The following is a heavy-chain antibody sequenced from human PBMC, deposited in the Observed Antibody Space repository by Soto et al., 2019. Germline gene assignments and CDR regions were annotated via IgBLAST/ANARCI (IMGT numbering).Heavy chain of an antibody. Sequence: ASVKVSCKASGYTFTSYDINWVRQATGQGLEWMGWMNPNSGNTGYAQKFQGRVTMTRNTSISTAYMELSSLRSEDTAVYYCARGRGLGYCSSTSCPRGEYFQHWGQGTLVTVSS. CDR2: MNPNSGNT. V-gene: IGHV1-8*01. CDR3: ARGRGLGYCSSTSCPRGEYFQH. D-gene: IGHD2-2*01. CDR1: GYTFTSYD. J-gene: IGHJ1*01.